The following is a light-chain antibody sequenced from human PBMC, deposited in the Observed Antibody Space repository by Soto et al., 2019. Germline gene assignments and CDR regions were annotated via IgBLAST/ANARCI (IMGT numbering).Light chain of an antibody. V-gene: IGKV1-5*03. J-gene: IGKJ2*01. CDR2: KAS. CDR1: QNINNL. Sequence: DIQMTQSPSTLSASVGGRVTISCRASQNINNLLAWYQQKPGKVPKLLIYKASSLESGVPSRFSGSGSGTDFTLTISSLQPDDFATYYCQHYSTYPYTFGQGTKLEIK. CDR3: QHYSTYPYT.